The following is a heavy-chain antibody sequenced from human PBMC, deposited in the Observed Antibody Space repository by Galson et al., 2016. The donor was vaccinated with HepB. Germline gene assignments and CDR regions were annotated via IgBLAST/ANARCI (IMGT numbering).Heavy chain of an antibody. CDR3: ARGRGPNWGFDF. Sequence: TLSLTCTVSGDSISSGSYSWTWIRQSPQKGLEWIGHIYHSGTTKYASSLKSRVSMSLDRMKNQFSLRMTSVIAADTAIYYCARGRGPNWGFDFWGQGILVTVSS. V-gene: IGHV4-30-2*06. CDR2: IYHSGTT. CDR1: GDSISSGSYS. D-gene: IGHD3-16*01. J-gene: IGHJ4*02.